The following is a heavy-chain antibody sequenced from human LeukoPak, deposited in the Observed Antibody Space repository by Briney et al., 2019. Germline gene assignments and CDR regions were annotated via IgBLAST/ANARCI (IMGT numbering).Heavy chain of an antibody. CDR3: ARAPWGSNWFDP. CDR2: ISAYNGNT. D-gene: IGHD7-27*01. Sequence: VAVKVSCKASGYTFTTYVISWVRQAPGQGLEWMGWISAYNGNTNYAQKLQGRVTMTTDTSTSTAYMELRSLRSDDTAVYYCARAPWGSNWFDPWGQGTLVTVSS. CDR1: GYTFTTYV. V-gene: IGHV1-18*04. J-gene: IGHJ5*02.